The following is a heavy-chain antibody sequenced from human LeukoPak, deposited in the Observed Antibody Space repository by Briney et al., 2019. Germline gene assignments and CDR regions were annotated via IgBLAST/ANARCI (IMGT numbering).Heavy chain of an antibody. D-gene: IGHD1-26*01. CDR3: ARNEKWGRDY. J-gene: IGHJ4*02. V-gene: IGHV3-9*01. CDR1: GFTFDDYA. Sequence: GRSLRLSCAASGFTFDDYAMHWVRQAPGKGLEWVSGISWNSGSIGYADSVKGRFTISRDNAKNSLYLQMNSLRAEDTAVYYCARNEKWGRDYWGQGTLVTVSS. CDR2: ISWNSGSI.